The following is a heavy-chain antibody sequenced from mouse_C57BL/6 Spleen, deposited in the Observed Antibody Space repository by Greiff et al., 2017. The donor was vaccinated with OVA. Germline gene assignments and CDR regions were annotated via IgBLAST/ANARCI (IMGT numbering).Heavy chain of an antibody. D-gene: IGHD1-1*01. CDR1: GYTFTSYW. V-gene: IGHV1-64*01. J-gene: IGHJ3*01. Sequence: QVQLQQSGAELVKPGASVKLSCKASGYTFTSYWMHWVKQRPGQGLEWIGMIHPNSGSTNYNEKFKSKATLTVDKSSSTAYMQLSSLTSEDSAVYYCARSDYGSSYCFAYWGQGTLVTVSA. CDR2: IHPNSGST. CDR3: ARSDYGSSYCFAY.